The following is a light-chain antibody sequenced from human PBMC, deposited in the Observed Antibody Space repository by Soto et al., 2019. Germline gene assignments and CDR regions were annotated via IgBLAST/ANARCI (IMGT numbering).Light chain of an antibody. J-gene: IGKJ1*01. V-gene: IGKV3-15*01. CDR3: QQYNTGPLIT. CDR1: QSISRN. Sequence: EIVMTQSPATLSVSPGGRASLSCRASQSISRNLAWYQHNPGQAPRLLIYAASTRAPGIPARFSGSGSGTEFTLTISSLQSEDFAVYYCQQYNTGPLITFGQVTKVDI. CDR2: AAS.